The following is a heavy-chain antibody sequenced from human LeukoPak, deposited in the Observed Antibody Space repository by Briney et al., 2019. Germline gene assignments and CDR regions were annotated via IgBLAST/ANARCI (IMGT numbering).Heavy chain of an antibody. Sequence: ASVKVSCKASGYTFDNYGISWVRQAPGQGLEWMGWINPNSGGTNYAQKFQGRVTMTRDTSISTAYMELSRLRSDDTAVYYCARDFRAAMVSDWFDPWGQGTLVTVSS. CDR3: ARDFRAAMVSDWFDP. J-gene: IGHJ5*02. V-gene: IGHV1-2*02. CDR1: GYTFDNYG. D-gene: IGHD5-18*01. CDR2: INPNSGGT.